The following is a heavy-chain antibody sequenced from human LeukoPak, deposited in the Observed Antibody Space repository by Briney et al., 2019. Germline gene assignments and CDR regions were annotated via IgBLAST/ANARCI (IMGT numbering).Heavy chain of an antibody. D-gene: IGHD3-10*01. CDR1: GYSFTSYW. Sequence: GESLKISCKGSGYSFTSYWISWVRQMPGKGLEWMGRIDPSDSYTNYSPSFQGHVTISADKSISTAYLQWSSLKASDTAMYYCAITMVWGVGMGGAFDIWGQGTMVTVSS. V-gene: IGHV5-10-1*01. J-gene: IGHJ3*02. CDR3: AITMVWGVGMGGAFDI. CDR2: IDPSDSYT.